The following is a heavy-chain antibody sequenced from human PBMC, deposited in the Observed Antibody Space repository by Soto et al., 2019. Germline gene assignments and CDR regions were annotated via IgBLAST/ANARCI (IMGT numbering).Heavy chain of an antibody. CDR3: ARDLGVVITTCFDY. Sequence: GASVKVSCKASGYTFTSYGISWVRQAPGQGLEWMGWISAYNGNTNYAQKLQGRATMTTDTSTSTAYMELRSLRSDDTAVYYCARDLGVVITTCFDYWGQGTLVTVSS. J-gene: IGHJ4*02. CDR1: GYTFTSYG. V-gene: IGHV1-18*01. CDR2: ISAYNGNT. D-gene: IGHD3-22*01.